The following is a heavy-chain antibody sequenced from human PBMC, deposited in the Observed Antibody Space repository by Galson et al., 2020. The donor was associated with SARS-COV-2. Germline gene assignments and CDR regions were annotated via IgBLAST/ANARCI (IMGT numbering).Heavy chain of an antibody. J-gene: IGHJ3*02. Sequence: ETLSLTCTVSGGSISSHYWSWIRQPPGKGLEWIGYIYYSGSTNYNPSFKSRVTISVDTSKNQFSLKLSSVTAADTAVYYCARVYYDYVWGSYRSPYDAFDIWGQGTMVTVSS. V-gene: IGHV4-59*11. CDR3: ARVYYDYVWGSYRSPYDAFDI. CDR2: IYYSGST. D-gene: IGHD3-16*02. CDR1: GGSISSHY.